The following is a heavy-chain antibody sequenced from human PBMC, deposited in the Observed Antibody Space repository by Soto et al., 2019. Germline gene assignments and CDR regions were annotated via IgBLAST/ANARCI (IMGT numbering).Heavy chain of an antibody. Sequence: SETLSLTCTVSGGSISSGGYYWSWIRQHPGKGLEWIGYIYYSGSTYYNPSLKSRVTISVDTSKNQFSLKLSSVTAADTAVYYCASTSYGSGSLWIDYWGQGTLVTVSS. J-gene: IGHJ4*02. D-gene: IGHD3-10*01. CDR2: IYYSGST. CDR3: ASTSYGSGSLWIDY. V-gene: IGHV4-31*03. CDR1: GGSISSGGYY.